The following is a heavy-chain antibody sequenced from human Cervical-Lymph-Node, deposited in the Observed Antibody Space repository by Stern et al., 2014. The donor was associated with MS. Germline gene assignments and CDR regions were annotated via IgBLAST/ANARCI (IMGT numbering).Heavy chain of an antibody. D-gene: IGHD3-22*01. CDR2: INPTGGST. J-gene: IGHJ4*02. Sequence: MQLVESGAEVKKPGASVKVSCKASGYTFTGYYMYWVRQASGQGLEWMGIINPTGGSTTYAQTFQGRVTMTADTSTSTVYMDLSSLTSEDTAIYYCARAGSGNSNYFDYWGQGTLVTVSS. CDR3: ARAGSGNSNYFDY. CDR1: GYTFTGYY. V-gene: IGHV1-46*01.